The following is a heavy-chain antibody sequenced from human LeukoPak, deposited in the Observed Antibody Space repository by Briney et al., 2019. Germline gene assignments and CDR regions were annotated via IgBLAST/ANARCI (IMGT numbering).Heavy chain of an antibody. D-gene: IGHD3-22*01. CDR2: ISGNGDTT. Sequence: GGSLRLSCSASGFTYSSYAMSWVRQAPGKGLEWVSAISGNGDTTYYADSVKGRFTISRDNSKNTLYLQMNSLRAEDTAVYYCAKGRPDYYYDSSGYYPHFVGWGQGTLVTVSS. J-gene: IGHJ4*02. V-gene: IGHV3-23*01. CDR3: AKGRPDYYYDSSGYYPHFVG. CDR1: GFTYSSYA.